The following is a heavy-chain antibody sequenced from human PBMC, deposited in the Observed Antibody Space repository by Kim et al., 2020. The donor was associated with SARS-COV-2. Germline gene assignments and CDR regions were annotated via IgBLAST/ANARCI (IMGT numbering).Heavy chain of an antibody. CDR2: ISWNSGSI. D-gene: IGHD3-10*01. V-gene: IGHV3-9*01. CDR3: AKEGRGRITMIRGHFDY. CDR1: GFTFGDYA. J-gene: IGHJ4*02. Sequence: GGSLRLSCAASGFTFGDYAMHWVRQAPGKGLEWVSGISWNSGSIGYADSVKGRFTISRDNAKNSLYLQMNSLRAEDTALYYCAKEGRGRITMIRGHFDYWGQGTLVTVSS.